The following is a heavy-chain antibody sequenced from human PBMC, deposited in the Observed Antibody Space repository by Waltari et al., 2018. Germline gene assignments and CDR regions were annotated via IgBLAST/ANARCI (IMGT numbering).Heavy chain of an antibody. Sequence: QLQLQESGPGLVKPSETLSLTCTVSGGSISSSSYYWGWIRQPPGKGLAWIGSIYYSGSTYYNPSLKSRVTISVDTSKNQFSLKRSSVTAADTAVYYCARLRTWRFGDHLDYWGQGTLVTVSS. V-gene: IGHV4-39*01. CDR2: IYYSGST. CDR3: ARLRTWRFGDHLDY. J-gene: IGHJ4*02. D-gene: IGHD3-10*01. CDR1: GGSISSSSYY.